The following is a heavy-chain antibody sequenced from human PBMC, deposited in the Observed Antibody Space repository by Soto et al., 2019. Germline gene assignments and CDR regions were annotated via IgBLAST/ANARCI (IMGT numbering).Heavy chain of an antibody. J-gene: IGHJ6*02. CDR2: INSDGSNT. Sequence: GGSLRLSCAASGFTLSSYWMHWVRQVPGKGLVWVSRINSDGSNTSYADSVKGRFTVSRDNAKNTLYLQVNRLRAEDTAVYYCARGNRITLLRGVTITLPNYGLDVWGQGTTVTVSS. V-gene: IGHV3-74*01. D-gene: IGHD3-10*01. CDR1: GFTLSSYW. CDR3: ARGNRITLLRGVTITLPNYGLDV.